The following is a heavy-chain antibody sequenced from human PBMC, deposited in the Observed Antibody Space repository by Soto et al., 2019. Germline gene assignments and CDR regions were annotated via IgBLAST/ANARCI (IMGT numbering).Heavy chain of an antibody. Sequence: QVTLKESGPVLVNPTETLTLTCTVSGFSLSNARMGVSWIRQPPGKALEWLAHIFSNDEKSYSTSLKSRLTISKDTSKSQVVLTMTNMDPVDTATYYCARIIRSPGIAAAGTVLGWGQGTLVTVSS. CDR3: ARIIRSPGIAAAGTVLG. D-gene: IGHD6-13*01. J-gene: IGHJ4*02. CDR1: GFSLSNARMG. CDR2: IFSNDEK. V-gene: IGHV2-26*01.